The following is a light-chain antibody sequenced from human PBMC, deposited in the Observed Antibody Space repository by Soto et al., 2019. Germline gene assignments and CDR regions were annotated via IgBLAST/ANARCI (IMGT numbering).Light chain of an antibody. CDR2: GNS. Sequence: LTQPPSVSGAPGQRVTISCTGSSSNIGAGYDVHWYQQLPGTAPKLLIYGNSNRPSGVPDRFSGSKSGTSASLAITGLQAEDEADYYCQSYDSSLSGCYVFGTGTKVTVL. CDR3: QSYDSSLSGCYV. J-gene: IGLJ1*01. V-gene: IGLV1-40*01. CDR1: SSNIGAGYD.